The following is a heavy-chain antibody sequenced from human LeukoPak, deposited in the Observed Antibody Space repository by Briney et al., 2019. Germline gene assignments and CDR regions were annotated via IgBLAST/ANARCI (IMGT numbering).Heavy chain of an antibody. CDR3: ARYYGSGVGAFDI. J-gene: IGHJ3*02. Sequence: SETLSLTCTVSGGSINNYYWSWIRQPAGKGLEWIGRIYTRGSTNYNPSLKTRVTMSADTSKNQFSLRLTSVTAADTAVYHCARYYGSGVGAFDIWGQGTMVTVSS. CDR2: IYTRGST. V-gene: IGHV4-4*07. D-gene: IGHD3-10*01. CDR1: GGSINNYY.